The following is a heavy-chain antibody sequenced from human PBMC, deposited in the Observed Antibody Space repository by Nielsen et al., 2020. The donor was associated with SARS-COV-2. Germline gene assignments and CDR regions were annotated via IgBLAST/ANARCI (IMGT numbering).Heavy chain of an antibody. CDR3: ARASTPDPPAPFDY. V-gene: IGHV3-33*01. J-gene: IGHJ4*02. Sequence: GESLKISCAASGFTFSSYGMHWVRQAPGKGLEWVVVIWYDGSNKYYADSVKGRFTISRDNSKNTLYLQMNSLRAEDTAVYYCARASTPDPPAPFDYWGQGTLVTVSS. CDR1: GFTFSSYG. CDR2: IWYDGSNK.